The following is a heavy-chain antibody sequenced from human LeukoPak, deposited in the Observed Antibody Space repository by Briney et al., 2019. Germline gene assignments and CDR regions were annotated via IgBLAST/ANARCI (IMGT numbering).Heavy chain of an antibody. D-gene: IGHD3-3*01. CDR3: AKDEGFWSGYHFDY. Sequence: SGGSLRLSCAASGFTFSSYAMSWVRQAPGKGLEWVSAISGSGGSTYYADSVNGRFTISRDNSKNTLYLQMNSLRAEDTAVYYCAKDEGFWSGYHFDYWGQGTLVTVSS. J-gene: IGHJ4*02. CDR1: GFTFSSYA. CDR2: ISGSGGST. V-gene: IGHV3-23*01.